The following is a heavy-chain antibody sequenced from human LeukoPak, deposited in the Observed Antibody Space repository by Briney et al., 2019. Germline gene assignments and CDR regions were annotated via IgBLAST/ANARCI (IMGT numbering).Heavy chain of an antibody. CDR2: ISPNNGNT. Sequence: ASVKVSCKAFGYTFDTSSITWVRQAPGQRLEWMGWISPNNGNTHYAQGVQGRVTMTTDTSRSTAYMELRSLTSDDMAVYYCTRVRNSDNWWGAFDIWGQGTMVTVSS. CDR1: GYTFDTSS. V-gene: IGHV1-18*03. CDR3: TRVRNSDNWWGAFDI. D-gene: IGHD1-1*01. J-gene: IGHJ3*02.